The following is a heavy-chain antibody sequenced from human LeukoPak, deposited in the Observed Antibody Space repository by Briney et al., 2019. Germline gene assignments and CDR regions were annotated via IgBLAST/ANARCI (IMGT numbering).Heavy chain of an antibody. D-gene: IGHD6-6*01. CDR2: IYYSGST. V-gene: IGHV4-30-2*01. J-gene: IGHJ3*02. Sequence: PSETLSLTCTVSGGSISSDGYYWIWIRQPPGKDLEWIGHIYYSGSTYYNPSLKSRVTISADRSKNQFSLKLSSVTAADTAVYYCGARRAFDIWGQGTTVTVSS. CDR3: GARRAFDI. CDR1: GGSISSDGYY.